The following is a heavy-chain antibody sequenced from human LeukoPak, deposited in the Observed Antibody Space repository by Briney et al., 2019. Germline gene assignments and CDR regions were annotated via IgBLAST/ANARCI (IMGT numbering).Heavy chain of an antibody. Sequence: TGGSLRLSCAASGFTFSEYYMDWVRQAPGKGLEWVSAISGSGGSTYYADSVKGRFTISRDNSKNTLYLQMNSLRAEDTAVYYCAKDDGSGGSSYFDYWGQGTLVTVSS. CDR3: AKDDGSGGSSYFDY. J-gene: IGHJ4*02. CDR1: GFTFSEYY. CDR2: ISGSGGST. D-gene: IGHD2-15*01. V-gene: IGHV3-23*01.